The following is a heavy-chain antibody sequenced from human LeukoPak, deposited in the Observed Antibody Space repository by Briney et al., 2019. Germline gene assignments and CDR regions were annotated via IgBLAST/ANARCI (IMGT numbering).Heavy chain of an antibody. CDR2: INHSGST. CDR1: GGSFSGYY. V-gene: IGHV4-34*01. CDR3: ARRMYSSSPHQIDY. Sequence: PSETLSLTCAVYGGSFSGYYWSWIRQPPGKGLEWIGEINHSGSTNYNPSLKSRVTISVDTSKNQFSLKLSSVTAADTAVYYCARRMYSSSPHQIDYWGQGTLVTVSS. D-gene: IGHD6-6*01. J-gene: IGHJ4*02.